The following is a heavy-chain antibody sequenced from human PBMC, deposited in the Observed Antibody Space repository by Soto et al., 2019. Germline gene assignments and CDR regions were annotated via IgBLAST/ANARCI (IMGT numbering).Heavy chain of an antibody. Sequence: EVQLVESRGGLAQPGEFLRLSCTSSVLTLSSYWMHWFRQAPGKGLVWVARVNSDGTSTAYADSVKGRFTISRDHAKNTLYLEMSSWRDEDAAVYHCVAARTDFDYWGWGTLVTVSS. V-gene: IGHV3-74*01. CDR3: VAARTDFDY. CDR2: VNSDGTST. J-gene: IGHJ4*02. D-gene: IGHD6-6*01. CDR1: VLTLSSYW.